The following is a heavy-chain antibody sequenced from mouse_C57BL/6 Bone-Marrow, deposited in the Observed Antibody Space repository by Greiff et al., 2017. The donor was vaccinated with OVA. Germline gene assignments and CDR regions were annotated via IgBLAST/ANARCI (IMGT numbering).Heavy chain of an antibody. CDR1: GYTFTSYT. CDR2: INPSSGYT. Sequence: VQLQQSGAELARPGASVKMSCKASGYTFTSYTMHWVKQRPGQGLEWIGYINPSSGYTKYNQKFKDKATLTADKSSSTAYMQLSSLTSEDSAVYYCARSGTDGDYYAMDYWGQGTSVTVSS. CDR3: ARSGTDGDYYAMDY. J-gene: IGHJ4*01. D-gene: IGHD4-1*01. V-gene: IGHV1-4*01.